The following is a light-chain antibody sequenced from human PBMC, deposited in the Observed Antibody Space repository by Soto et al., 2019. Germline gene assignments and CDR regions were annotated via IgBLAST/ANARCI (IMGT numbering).Light chain of an antibody. Sequence: SQHISSWLAWYPPTAGKASKLLIYTASRLESGVPARFSGSGSGTEITLTVRTLQPDDFATSYCQQYTSFWTFGQGTKVDSK. V-gene: IGKV1-5*03. CDR1: QHISSW. J-gene: IGKJ1*01. CDR3: QQYTSFWT. CDR2: TAS.